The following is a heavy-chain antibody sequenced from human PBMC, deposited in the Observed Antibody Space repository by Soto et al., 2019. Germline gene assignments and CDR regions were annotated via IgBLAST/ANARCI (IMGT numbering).Heavy chain of an antibody. CDR1: GGSISSYY. CDR3: ARNRGGTDAFDI. CDR2: IYYSGST. J-gene: IGHJ3*02. D-gene: IGHD2-15*01. Sequence: SETLSLTCTVSGGSISSYYWSWIRQPPGKGLEWIGYIYYSGSTYYNPSLKSRVTMSVDTSKNQFSLKLSSVTAVDTAVYYCARNRGGTDAFDIWGQGTMVTVSS. V-gene: IGHV4-59*04.